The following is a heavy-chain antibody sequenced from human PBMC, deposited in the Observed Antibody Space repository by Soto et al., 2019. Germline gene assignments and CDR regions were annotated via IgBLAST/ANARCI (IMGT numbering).Heavy chain of an antibody. CDR3: ARGLLVGEWKLLYYFDY. CDR2: IYHSGST. D-gene: IGHD1-26*01. Sequence: SETLSLTCAVSGGSISSGGYSWSWIRQPPGKGLEWIGYIYHSGSTYYNPSLKSRVTISVDTSKNQFSLKLSSVTAADTAVYYCARGLLVGEWKLLYYFDYWGQGTLVTVSS. J-gene: IGHJ4*02. CDR1: GGSISSGGYS. V-gene: IGHV4-30-2*01.